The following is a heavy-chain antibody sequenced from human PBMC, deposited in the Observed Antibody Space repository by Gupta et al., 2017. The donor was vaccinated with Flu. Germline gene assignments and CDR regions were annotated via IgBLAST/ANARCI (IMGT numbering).Heavy chain of an antibody. V-gene: IGHV4-34*01. CDR2: INHSGST. Sequence: QVQLQQWGAGLLKPSETLSLTCGVLGGSFSGFTGYYWTWIRQPPGKGPEWIGEINHSGSTSYNPSLKSRVSISVDASKFQFSLKLRAVTAADTAMYYCARIGSKFSGRYYGHWGQGTRVTVSS. J-gene: IGHJ4*02. CDR3: ARIGSKFSGRYYGH. D-gene: IGHD1-26*01. CDR1: GGSFSGFTGYY.